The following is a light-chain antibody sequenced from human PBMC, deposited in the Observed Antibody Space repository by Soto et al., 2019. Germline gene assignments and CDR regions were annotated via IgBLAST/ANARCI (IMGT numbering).Light chain of an antibody. CDR3: QKYNKWSLT. V-gene: IGKV3-15*01. CDR1: ESVSSN. CDR2: SAS. J-gene: IGKJ4*01. Sequence: EIVMSQSAATLSVSQGERATLSYRASESVSSNLAWYQQKPGQAPRLLIYSASARATGIPARFSGSGSGKEFTLTISSLQSEEFAVYYCQKYNKWSLTFGGGTKVEI.